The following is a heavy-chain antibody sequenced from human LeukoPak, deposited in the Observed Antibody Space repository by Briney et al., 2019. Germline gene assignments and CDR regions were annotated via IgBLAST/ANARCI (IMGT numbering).Heavy chain of an antibody. CDR1: GFTFSNSW. CDR2: INSDGTII. J-gene: IGHJ3*02. V-gene: IGHV3-74*01. Sequence: GGSLRLSCAASGFTFSNSWMHWVRQAPGKGLVWVSRINSDGTIINYADSVKGRFTASRDNAKNTLYLQMNSLRAEDTAVYYCAKLGTTRAFDIWGQGTMVTVSS. D-gene: IGHD1-26*01. CDR3: AKLGTTRAFDI.